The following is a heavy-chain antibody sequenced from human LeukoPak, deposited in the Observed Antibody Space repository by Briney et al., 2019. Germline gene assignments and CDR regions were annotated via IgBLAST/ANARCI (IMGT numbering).Heavy chain of an antibody. CDR1: GGSISSYY. V-gene: IGHV4-4*07. CDR2: IFASGST. Sequence: SETPSLTCTVSGGSISSYYWSWIRQPAGKGLEWVGRIFASGSTNYNPSLRSRVTMSVDTSKNQFSLKLRSVTDADTAVYYCVRGIVGTTRHFDFWGQGTLVTVSS. J-gene: IGHJ4*02. D-gene: IGHD1-26*01. CDR3: VRGIVGTTRHFDF.